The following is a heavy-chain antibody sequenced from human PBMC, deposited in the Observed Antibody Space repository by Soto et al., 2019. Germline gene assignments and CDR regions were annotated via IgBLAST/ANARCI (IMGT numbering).Heavy chain of an antibody. CDR2: VNHSGST. CDR1: GGSFSGYY. J-gene: IGHJ4*02. V-gene: IGHV4-34*01. Sequence: QVQLQQWGAGLLKPSETLSLTCAVYGGSFSGYYWSWIRQPPGKGLEWIGEVNHSGSTNYNPSLESRVAISVDASKNQVSRMLRSVTAAVTADYYCARGDGRNFDYWGQGTLVTVSS. CDR3: ARGDGRNFDY.